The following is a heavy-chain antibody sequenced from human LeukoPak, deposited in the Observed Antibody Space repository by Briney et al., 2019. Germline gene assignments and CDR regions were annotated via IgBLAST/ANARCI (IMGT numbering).Heavy chain of an antibody. Sequence: GGSLRLSCAVSGFSFSTYWMGWVRQAPGKGLEWVANIKRDGSEEYYVDSVKGRFTISRDNAKNSLYLQMSSLRAEDTAVYYCARDRSPGSYWGQGTLVTVSS. CDR3: ARDRSPGSY. CDR2: IKRDGSEE. D-gene: IGHD3-10*01. V-gene: IGHV3-7*03. J-gene: IGHJ4*02. CDR1: GFSFSTYW.